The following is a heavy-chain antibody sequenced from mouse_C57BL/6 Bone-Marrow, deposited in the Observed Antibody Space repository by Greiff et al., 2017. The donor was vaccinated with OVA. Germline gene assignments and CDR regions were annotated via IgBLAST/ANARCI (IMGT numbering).Heavy chain of an antibody. CDR2: INPSSGYT. V-gene: IGHV1-7*01. J-gene: IGHJ2*01. CDR1: GYTFTSYW. Sequence: QVQLQQSGAELAKPGASVKLSCKASGYTFTSYWMHWVKQRPGQGLEWIGYINPSSGYTKYNQKFKDKAKLSADKSSSTAYMQLNSLTYEDSAVYYCARSLFDYWGQGTTLTVSS. CDR3: ARSLFDY. D-gene: IGHD6-2*01.